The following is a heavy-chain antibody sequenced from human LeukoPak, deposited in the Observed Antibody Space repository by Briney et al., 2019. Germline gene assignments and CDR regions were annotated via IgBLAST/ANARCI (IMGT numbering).Heavy chain of an antibody. CDR2: MNPHSGGT. Sequence: ASVKVSCKASGYTFTSYGISWVRQAPGQGLEWMGWMNPHSGGTNFAQKFQGRVTMTRDTSISTAYMELSRLRSDDTAVYYCARAHSGSYGGAFDIWGQGTMVTVSS. D-gene: IGHD1-26*01. J-gene: IGHJ3*02. CDR1: GYTFTSYG. CDR3: ARAHSGSYGGAFDI. V-gene: IGHV1-2*02.